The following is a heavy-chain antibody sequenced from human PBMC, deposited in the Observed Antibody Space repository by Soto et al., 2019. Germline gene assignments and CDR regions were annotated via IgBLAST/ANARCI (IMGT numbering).Heavy chain of an antibody. D-gene: IGHD1-1*01. V-gene: IGHV5-51*01. CDR1: GYSFTSYW. Sequence: GESLKISCKGSGYSFTSYWIDWVRQMPGKGLEWMGIIYPGDSDTRYSPSFQGQVTISADKSISTAYLQWSSLKASDTAMYYCARLSTGTTHYYYMDVWGKGTTVTVSS. CDR2: IYPGDSDT. J-gene: IGHJ6*03. CDR3: ARLSTGTTHYYYMDV.